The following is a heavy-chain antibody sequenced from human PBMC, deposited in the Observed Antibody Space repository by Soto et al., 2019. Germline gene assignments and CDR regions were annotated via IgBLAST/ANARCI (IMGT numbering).Heavy chain of an antibody. J-gene: IGHJ6*02. Sequence: SLRLSCAASGFTFSSYGMHWVRQAPGKGLEWVAVIWYDGSNKYYADSVKGRFTISRDNSKNTLYLQMNSLRAEDTAVYYCARDARKPVTTDCYYYGMDVWGQGTTVTVSS. CDR3: ARDARKPVTTDCYYYGMDV. CDR1: GFTFSSYG. D-gene: IGHD4-17*01. CDR2: IWYDGSNK. V-gene: IGHV3-33*01.